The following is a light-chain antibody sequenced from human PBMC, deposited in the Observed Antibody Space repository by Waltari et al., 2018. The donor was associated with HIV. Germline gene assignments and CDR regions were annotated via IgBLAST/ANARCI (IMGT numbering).Light chain of an antibody. J-gene: IGLJ1*01. CDR3: NSYAGNNKGV. CDR1: SSDVGGYNY. V-gene: IGLV2-8*01. Sequence: QSALTQPPSASGSPGQSVTISCTGTSSDVGGYNYVSWYQQHPGKAPTLLIYDGTKRPSGVPDRFSGSKSGNTASLTVSGLQAEDEADYYCNSYAGNNKGVFGTGTKVTVL. CDR2: DGT.